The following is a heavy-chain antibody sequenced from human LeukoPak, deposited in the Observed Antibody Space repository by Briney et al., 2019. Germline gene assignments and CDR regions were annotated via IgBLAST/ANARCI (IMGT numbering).Heavy chain of an antibody. CDR1: GFPFDVYG. J-gene: IGHJ6*04. Sequence: GGPLRLSCAASGFPFDVYGMSWVRQAPGKGLEWVSGINWNGGSTGYADSVEGRFTISRDNAKNSLYLQMNSLRAEDTALYYCAREVGFGTMVRGARSDVSDVWGKGTTVTVSS. V-gene: IGHV3-20*04. CDR2: INWNGGST. D-gene: IGHD3-10*01. CDR3: AREVGFGTMVRGARSDVSDV.